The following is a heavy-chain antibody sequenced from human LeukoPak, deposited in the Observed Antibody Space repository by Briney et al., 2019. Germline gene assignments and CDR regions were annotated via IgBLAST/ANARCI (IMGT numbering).Heavy chain of an antibody. CDR2: IYYSGST. CDR1: GGSISSYY. V-gene: IGHV4-59*01. D-gene: IGHD4-17*01. CDR3: ARNGETEFDY. Sequence: LETLSLTCTVSGGSISSYYWSWIRQPPGKGLEWIGYIYYSGSTNYNPSLKSRVTISVDTSKNQFPLKLSSVTAADTAVYYCARNGETEFDYWGQGTLVTVSS. J-gene: IGHJ4*02.